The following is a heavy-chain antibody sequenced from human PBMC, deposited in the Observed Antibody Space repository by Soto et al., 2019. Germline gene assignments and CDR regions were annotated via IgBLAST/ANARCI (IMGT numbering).Heavy chain of an antibody. J-gene: IGHJ4*02. V-gene: IGHV3-9*01. CDR1: GLTFDDYA. D-gene: IGHD2-21*02. CDR2: ISWNSGSI. CDR3: AKSPYTVVTPLSFDY. Sequence: PGGSLRLSCAASGLTFDDYAMHWFRQATGKGLEWVSGISWNSGSIGYADSVKGRFTISRDNAKNSLYLQMNSLRAEDTALYYCAKSPYTVVTPLSFDYWGEGTLVTVSS.